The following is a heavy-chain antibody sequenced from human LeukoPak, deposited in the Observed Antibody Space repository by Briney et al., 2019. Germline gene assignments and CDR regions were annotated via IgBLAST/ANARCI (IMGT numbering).Heavy chain of an antibody. CDR3: ARGAPYYDYVWGSYRQYFDY. CDR2: INPNGGDT. V-gene: IGHV1-2*04. Sequence: ASVKVSCKGSGYTFRGYYIHWVRQAPGQGLEWMGWINPNGGDTNYAQDFQGWVTMTRDTSISTAYMELSRLRSDDTAVYYCARGAPYYDYVWGSYRQYFDYWGQGTLVTVSS. D-gene: IGHD3-16*02. CDR1: GYTFRGYY. J-gene: IGHJ4*02.